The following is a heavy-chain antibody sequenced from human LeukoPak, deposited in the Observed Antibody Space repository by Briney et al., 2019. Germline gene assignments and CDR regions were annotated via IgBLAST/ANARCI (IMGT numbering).Heavy chain of an antibody. Sequence: GGSLRLSCAASGFTFNNAWTSWVRQAPGKGLEWVGRIKSKTDGGTTDYVAPVKGRFTISRDDSKNTLYLQMNSLKTEDTAMYYCTTDRIYSGSYWGQGTLVTVSS. CDR2: IKSKTDGGTT. CDR3: TTDRIYSGSY. CDR1: GFTFNNAW. D-gene: IGHD1-26*01. V-gene: IGHV3-15*01. J-gene: IGHJ4*02.